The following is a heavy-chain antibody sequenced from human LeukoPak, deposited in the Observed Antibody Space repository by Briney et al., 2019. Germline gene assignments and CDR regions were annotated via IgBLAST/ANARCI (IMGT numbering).Heavy chain of an antibody. CDR2: IYYSGST. V-gene: IGHV4-39*01. CDR3: ARRNGYPFFDY. D-gene: IGHD5-18*01. CDR1: GGSVSSSRYY. Sequence: SETLSLTCTVSGGSVSSSRYYWGWIRQPPGKGLEWIGSIYYSGSTYYNPSLKSRVTISIDTSKNQLSLKLTSVTAADTAVYYCARRNGYPFFDYWGQGTLVTVSS. J-gene: IGHJ4*02.